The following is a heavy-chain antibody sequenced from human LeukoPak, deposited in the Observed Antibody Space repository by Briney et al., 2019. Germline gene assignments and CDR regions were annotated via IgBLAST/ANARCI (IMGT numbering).Heavy chain of an antibody. CDR3: ASLFLCYGCSSSSDSFDI. J-gene: IGHJ3*02. D-gene: IGHD6-6*01. CDR1: GFTFSSYG. V-gene: IGHV3-30*02. Sequence: GGSLRLSCAASGFTFSSYGIHWVRQTPVKGLEWVAFIRYDGINKYYADSVEGRLTISRDNSRNTMSLQMNSLRAEDTAVYYCASLFLCYGCSSSSDSFDIWGQGTMVTVSS. CDR2: IRYDGINK.